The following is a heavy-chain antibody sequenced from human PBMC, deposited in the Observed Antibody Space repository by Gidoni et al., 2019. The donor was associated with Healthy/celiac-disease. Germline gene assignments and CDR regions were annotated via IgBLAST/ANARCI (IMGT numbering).Heavy chain of an antibody. D-gene: IGHD5-18*01. CDR3: ATASSHNWFDP. CDR2: IYYSGST. J-gene: IGHJ5*02. Sequence: QLQLQESGPGLVKPSETLSLTCTVSGGSISSSSYYWGWIRQPPGKGLEWIGSIYYSGSTYYNPSLKSRVTISVDTSKNQFSLKLSSVTAADTAVYYCATASSHNWFDPWGQGTLVTVSS. V-gene: IGHV4-39*01. CDR1: GGSISSSSYY.